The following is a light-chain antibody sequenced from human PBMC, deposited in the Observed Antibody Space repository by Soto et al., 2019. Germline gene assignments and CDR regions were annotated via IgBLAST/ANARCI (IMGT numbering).Light chain of an antibody. CDR1: QSVDTC. CDR2: KAS. V-gene: IGKV1-5*03. CDR3: QQFYRYPWT. Sequence: DLPMTQSPSTLSASVGDRVTITCRASQSVDTCLAWYQQKPGKAPHLLIYKASRLETGVPSRFSGSGSVTEFTLTISSLQPDDFATYYCQQFYRYPWTFGQGTKVEIK. J-gene: IGKJ1*01.